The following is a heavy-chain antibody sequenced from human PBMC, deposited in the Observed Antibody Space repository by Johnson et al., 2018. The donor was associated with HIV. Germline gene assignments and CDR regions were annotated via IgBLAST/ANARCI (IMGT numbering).Heavy chain of an antibody. CDR3: AKDASQSRAAGTGAFDI. J-gene: IGHJ3*02. Sequence: EVQLVESGGGVVQPGGSLRLSCAASGFTVSSNYMNWVRQAPGKGLEWVSGISWNSGSIGYADSVKGRFTISRDNAKNSLYLQMNSLRAEDTALYYCAKDASQSRAAGTGAFDIWGQGTMVTVSS. CDR1: GFTVSSNY. CDR2: ISWNSGSI. V-gene: IGHV3-9*01. D-gene: IGHD6-13*01.